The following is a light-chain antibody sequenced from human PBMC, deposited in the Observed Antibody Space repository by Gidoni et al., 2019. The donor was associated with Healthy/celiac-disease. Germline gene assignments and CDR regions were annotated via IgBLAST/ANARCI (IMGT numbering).Light chain of an antibody. CDR3: QHRGFT. CDR2: ASS. V-gene: IGKV1-9*01. Sequence: DIQFTQSPSFLSASVGVRVTITCRASQGISSYLAWYQQRPGKAPKLLIYASSTLQSGVPSRFSGSGSGTEFTLTISSLQPEDFATDYCQHRGFTFGPGTKVEIK. CDR1: QGISSY. J-gene: IGKJ3*01.